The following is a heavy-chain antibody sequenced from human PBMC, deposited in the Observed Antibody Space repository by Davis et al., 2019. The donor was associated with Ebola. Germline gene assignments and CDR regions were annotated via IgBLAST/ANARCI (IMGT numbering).Heavy chain of an antibody. Sequence: MPSETLSLTCVVSGGSISSSNYWSWVRQPPGEGLEWIGEIYHSGITNYNPSLKNRVTISVDTSKNQFSLKLSSVTAADTAVYYCARVSGNRVLVNWGQGTLVTVSS. CDR2: IYHSGIT. V-gene: IGHV4-4*02. J-gene: IGHJ4*02. D-gene: IGHD2-15*01. CDR3: ARVSGNRVLVN. CDR1: GGSISSSNY.